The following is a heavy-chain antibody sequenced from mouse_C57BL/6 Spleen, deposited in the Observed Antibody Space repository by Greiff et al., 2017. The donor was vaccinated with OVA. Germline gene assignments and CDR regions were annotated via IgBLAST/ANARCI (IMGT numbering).Heavy chain of an antibody. CDR3: ANYGSSGWYFDY. V-gene: IGHV1-64*01. CDR1: GYTFTSYW. D-gene: IGHD1-1*01. J-gene: IGHJ2*01. Sequence: VKLQQPGAELVKPGASVKLSCKASGYTFTSYWMHWVKQRPGQGLEWIGMIHPNSGSTNYNEKFKSKATLTVDKSSSTAYMQLSSLTSEDSAVYYCANYGSSGWYFDYWGQGTTLTVSS. CDR2: IHPNSGST.